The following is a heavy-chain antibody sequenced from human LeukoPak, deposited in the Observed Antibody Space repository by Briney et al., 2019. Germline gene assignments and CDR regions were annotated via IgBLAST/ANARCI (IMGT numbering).Heavy chain of an antibody. V-gene: IGHV3-30*02. J-gene: IGHJ3*02. Sequence: PGGSLRLSCAASGFTFSNFGMHWVRQAPGKGLEGVAFIRSEGTNKYYLDSVEGRFTVSRDNSKNTLFLQINSLRPEDTAIYYCAKDPSNASRTLDIWGQGTLVVVSA. CDR3: AKDPSNASRTLDI. CDR2: IRSEGTNK. CDR1: GFTFSNFG. D-gene: IGHD3-16*01.